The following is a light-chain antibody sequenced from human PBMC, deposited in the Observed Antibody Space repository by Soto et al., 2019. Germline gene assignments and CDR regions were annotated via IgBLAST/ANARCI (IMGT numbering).Light chain of an antibody. V-gene: IGKV3-20*01. CDR2: GAS. CDR1: QSVSNNY. Sequence: EIVLTQSPGTLSLSPGERAALSCRASQSVSNNYLAWYQQKPGQAPTLLIYGASNRATGIPDRFSGSGSGTDFTLTISRLETEDFAVYYCQQYGSSGTCGQGTKVDIK. J-gene: IGKJ1*01. CDR3: QQYGSSGT.